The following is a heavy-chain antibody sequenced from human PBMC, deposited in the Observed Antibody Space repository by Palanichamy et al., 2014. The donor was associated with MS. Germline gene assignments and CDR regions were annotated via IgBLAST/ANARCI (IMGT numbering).Heavy chain of an antibody. CDR3: GRESAAAGLGD. J-gene: IGHJ4*02. CDR2: IRGDGSSI. Sequence: EVQLVESGGGLVQPGGSLRLSCAASGFTFSSYLMHWVRQAPGKGLVWVSRIRGDGSSIGYADSVKGRFTISRDNAKNTLFLQMNSLRAEDTAVYYCGRESAAAGLGDWGQGTLVTVSS. D-gene: IGHD6-13*01. V-gene: IGHV3-74*01. CDR1: GFTFSSYL.